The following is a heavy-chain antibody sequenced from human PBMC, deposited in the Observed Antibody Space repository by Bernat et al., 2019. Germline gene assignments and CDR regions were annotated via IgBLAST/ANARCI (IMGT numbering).Heavy chain of an antibody. Sequence: QVQLVESGGGVVQPGRSLRLSCAASGFTFSSYGVHWVRQAPGKGLEWVTLIWYDGSKKYYADSVKGRFTISRDNSKNTLYLQMNSLRAEDTAVYYCARATGGYFDYWGQGTPVTVSS. V-gene: IGHV3-33*01. D-gene: IGHD3-16*01. CDR3: ARATGGYFDY. CDR2: IWYDGSKK. CDR1: GFTFSSYG. J-gene: IGHJ4*02.